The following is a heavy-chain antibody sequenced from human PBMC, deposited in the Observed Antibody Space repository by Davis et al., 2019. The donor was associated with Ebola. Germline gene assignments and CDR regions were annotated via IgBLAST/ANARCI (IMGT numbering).Heavy chain of an antibody. CDR1: GFTFSSYG. V-gene: IGHV3-33*01. CDR3: ARDHYDFWSGYYLPGDY. D-gene: IGHD3-3*01. J-gene: IGHJ4*02. Sequence: GESLKISCAASGFTFSSYGMHWVRQAPGKGLEWVAVIWYDGSNKYYADSVKGRFTISRDNSKNSLYLQMNSLRAEDTAVYYCARDHYDFWSGYYLPGDYWGQGTLVTVSS. CDR2: IWYDGSNK.